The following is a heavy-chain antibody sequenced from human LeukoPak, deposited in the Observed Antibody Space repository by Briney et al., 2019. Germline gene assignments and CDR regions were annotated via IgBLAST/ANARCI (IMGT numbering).Heavy chain of an antibody. CDR2: IDRSGGST. D-gene: IGHD2-2*01. V-gene: IGHV1-46*03. J-gene: IGHJ6*03. CDR3: ARRVYCTSASCYHYHYYMDV. Sequence: ASVKVSCKASGYTFISYYIHWVRQAPGQGLEWMGIIDRSGGSTTYAQKFQGRVTMTRDTSTNTVYMQLSSLRSEDTAVYYCARRVYCTSASCYHYHYYMDVWGKGTTVTVSS. CDR1: GYTFISYY.